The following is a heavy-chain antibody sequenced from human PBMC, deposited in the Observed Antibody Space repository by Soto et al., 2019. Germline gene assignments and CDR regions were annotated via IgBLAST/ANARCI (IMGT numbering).Heavy chain of an antibody. J-gene: IGHJ4*02. D-gene: IGHD4-17*01. CDR1: GFSLNTSGVG. Sequence: QITLKESGPTLVKPTQTLTLTCTFSGFSLNTSGVGVGWIRQPPGKALEWLALIYWDDDKRYSPSLKSRLTTPTHPSNTQLVLTMTNMDPVDTGTYYSAHSPYGDYPIDYWGQGTLLTLSS. V-gene: IGHV2-5*02. CDR3: AHSPYGDYPIDY. CDR2: IYWDDDK.